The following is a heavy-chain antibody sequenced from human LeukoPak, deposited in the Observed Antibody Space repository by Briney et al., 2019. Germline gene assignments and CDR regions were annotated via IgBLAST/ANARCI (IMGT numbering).Heavy chain of an antibody. CDR2: ISAYNGNT. Sequence: ASVKVSCKASGYTFTSYGISWVRQAPGQGFEWMGWISAYNGNTNYAQKLQGRVTMTTDTCTSAAYMELRSLRSDDTAVYYCATRSDSSSDAFDIWGQGTMVTASS. D-gene: IGHD6-6*01. CDR3: ATRSDSSSDAFDI. J-gene: IGHJ3*02. V-gene: IGHV1-18*01. CDR1: GYTFTSYG.